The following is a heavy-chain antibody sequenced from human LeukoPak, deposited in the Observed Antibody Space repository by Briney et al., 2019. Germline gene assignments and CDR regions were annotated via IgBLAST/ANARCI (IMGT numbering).Heavy chain of an antibody. CDR2: IYHTGST. D-gene: IGHD3-22*01. CDR1: GGSISGGGYS. J-gene: IGHJ4*02. V-gene: IGHV4-30-2*03. CDR3: ARQLGDYYDSSGRVDY. Sequence: SQTLSLTCAVSGGSISGGGYSWSWIRLPPGKGLEWIGYIYHTGSTYYNPSLKSRVTISVDTSKNQFSLKLSSVTAADTAVYYCARQLGDYYDSSGRVDYWGQGTLVTVSS.